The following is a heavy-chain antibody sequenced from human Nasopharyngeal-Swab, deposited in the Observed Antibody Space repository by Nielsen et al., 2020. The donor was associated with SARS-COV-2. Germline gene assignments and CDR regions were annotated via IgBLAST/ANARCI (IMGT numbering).Heavy chain of an antibody. CDR1: GFTFSSYS. D-gene: IGHD5-24*01. J-gene: IGHJ4*02. CDR3: ACWLQHHFDY. CDR2: ISSSSSYI. V-gene: IGHV3-21*04. Sequence: GGSLRLSCAASGFTFSSYSMNWVRQAPGKGLEWVSSISSSSSYIYYADSVKGRFTISRDNSKNTLFLQMNSLRAEDTALYYCACWLQHHFDYWGQGILVTVS.